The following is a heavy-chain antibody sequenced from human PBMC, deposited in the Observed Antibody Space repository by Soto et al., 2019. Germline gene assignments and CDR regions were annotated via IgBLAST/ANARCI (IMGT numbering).Heavy chain of an antibody. CDR1: GFTFSSYA. D-gene: IGHD3-22*01. CDR3: AREYRRTVVAPGY. J-gene: IGHJ4*02. Sequence: QVQLVEFGGGVVQPGRSLRLSCAASGFTFSSYAMHWVRQTPGKGLEWVAVISYDGSDKYYADSVKGLFTISRDNSKNPMYLQTTSLAAEATSVYLCAREYRRTVVAPGYWGQGTLVTVSS. V-gene: IGHV3-30-3*01. CDR2: ISYDGSDK.